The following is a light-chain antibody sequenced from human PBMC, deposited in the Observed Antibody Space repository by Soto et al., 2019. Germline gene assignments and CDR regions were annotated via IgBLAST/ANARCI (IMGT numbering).Light chain of an antibody. V-gene: IGKV3-15*01. CDR1: QNIKDY. CDR2: GAS. CDR3: QQYNTWPRT. Sequence: EIVMTQSPATLSMSPGERATLSCRASQNIKDYLAWFQQKPGQAPRLLIYGASTSATAIPARFSGSGSGTEFSRSISSLQAAEFAVDYCQQYNTWPRTFGQGTKVETK. J-gene: IGKJ1*01.